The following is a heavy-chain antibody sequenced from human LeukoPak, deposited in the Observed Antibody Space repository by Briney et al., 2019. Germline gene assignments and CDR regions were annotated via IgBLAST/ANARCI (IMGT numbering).Heavy chain of an antibody. CDR1: GYTFTSYG. D-gene: IGHD1-20*01. Sequence: GASVKVSCKASGYTFTSYGISWVRQAPGQGLEWMGWISAYNGNTNYAQKLQGRVTMTTDTSTSTVYMEVSSLRSEDTAVYYCARDGIIGTTRDHYPTAYYMDVWGKGTTVTVSS. V-gene: IGHV1-18*01. CDR2: ISAYNGNT. CDR3: ARDGIIGTTRDHYPTAYYMDV. J-gene: IGHJ6*03.